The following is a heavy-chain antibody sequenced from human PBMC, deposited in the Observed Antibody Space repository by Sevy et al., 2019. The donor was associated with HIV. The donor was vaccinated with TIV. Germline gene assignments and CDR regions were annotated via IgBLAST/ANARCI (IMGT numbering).Heavy chain of an antibody. Sequence: ASVKVSCKASGYTFTSYDINWVRQATGQGLEWMGWMNPNSGNTGYAQKFQGRVTMTRNTSISTAYMELSSLRSEDTAVYYCARVKREDYYCYYGMDVWGQGTTVTVSS. V-gene: IGHV1-8*01. CDR3: ARVKREDYYCYYGMDV. D-gene: IGHD1-26*01. CDR2: MNPNSGNT. J-gene: IGHJ6*02. CDR1: GYTFTSYD.